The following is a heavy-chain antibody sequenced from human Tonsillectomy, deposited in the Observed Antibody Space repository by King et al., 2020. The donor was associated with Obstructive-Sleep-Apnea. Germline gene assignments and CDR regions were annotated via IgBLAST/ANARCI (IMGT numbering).Heavy chain of an antibody. D-gene: IGHD1-7*01. V-gene: IGHV3-30*03. CDR1: GFTFKTYG. CDR2: ISYDENNK. J-gene: IGHJ4*02. CDR3: ARENYPYYFDY. Sequence: VQLVESGGGVVQPGRSLRLSCAASGFTFKTYGMYWVRQAPGKGLEWVAVISYDENNKYYADSVKGRFTISRDNSKNTLFLQMNSLRAEDTALYYCARENYPYYFDYWGQGTLVTVSS.